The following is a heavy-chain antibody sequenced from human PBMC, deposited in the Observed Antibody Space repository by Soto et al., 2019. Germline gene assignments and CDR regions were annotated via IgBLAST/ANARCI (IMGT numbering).Heavy chain of an antibody. CDR3: ARHRRYSGYDYGFYHDY. D-gene: IGHD5-12*01. J-gene: IGHJ4*02. CDR2: IYYSGST. CDR1: GGSISSSSYY. V-gene: IGHV4-39*01. Sequence: SETLSLTCTVSGGSISSSSYYWGWIRQPPGKGLEWIGSIYYSGSTYYNPSLKSRVTISVDTSKNQFSLKLSSVTAADTAVYYCARHRRYSGYDYGFYHDYWGQGTLVTVSS.